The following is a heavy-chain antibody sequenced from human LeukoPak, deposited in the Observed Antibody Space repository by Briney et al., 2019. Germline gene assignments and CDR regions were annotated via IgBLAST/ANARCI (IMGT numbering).Heavy chain of an antibody. Sequence: PGGSLRLSCVPSGFTFSSHWMFWVRQAPGKGLEWVANVNQDGGAKFYVDSVKGRFTISRDNAKNSLYLQMTSLRVEDTAVYFCASKGGYDHHWGQGTLVTVSS. J-gene: IGHJ4*02. V-gene: IGHV3-7*01. CDR3: ASKGGYDHH. CDR2: VNQDGGAK. D-gene: IGHD5-12*01. CDR1: GFTFSSHW.